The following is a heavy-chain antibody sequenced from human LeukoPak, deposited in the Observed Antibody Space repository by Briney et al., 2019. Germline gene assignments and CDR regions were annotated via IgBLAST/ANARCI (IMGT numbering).Heavy chain of an antibody. J-gene: IGHJ6*02. CDR3: ARAHGMDV. Sequence: GGSLRLSCAASGFTFSSYWMNWARQAPGKGLEWVASINHNGNVNYYVDSVKGRFTISRDNAKNSLYLQMNSLRAEDTAVYYCARAHGMDVWGQGTTVTVSS. CDR1: GFTFSSYW. V-gene: IGHV3-7*01. CDR2: INHNGNVN.